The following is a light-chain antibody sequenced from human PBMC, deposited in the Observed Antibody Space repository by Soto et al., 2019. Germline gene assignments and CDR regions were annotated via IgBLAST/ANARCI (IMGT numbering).Light chain of an antibody. V-gene: IGKV1-39*01. CDR2: AAS. Sequence: DIQMTLSPSSLSASVGDRVTITCRASQSISSFLNWYQQKPGKVPKLLIYAASTLQSGVPSRFSGSGSGADFTLTISSLQPEDFATYYCQQTYRTWTFGQGTKVDIK. CDR1: QSISSF. J-gene: IGKJ1*01. CDR3: QQTYRTWT.